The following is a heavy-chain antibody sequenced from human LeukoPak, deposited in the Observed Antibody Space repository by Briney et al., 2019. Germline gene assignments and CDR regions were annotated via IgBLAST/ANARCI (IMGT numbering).Heavy chain of an antibody. V-gene: IGHV4-39*01. CDR2: IYHSGST. J-gene: IGHJ4*02. Sequence: SETLSLTCTVSGASITSSGYYWGWIRQPPGKGLEWIGTIYHSGSTYYNPSLKSRVTISVDTSKNQFSLRLNSVTAADTAMYFCVKSGGYGLIDYWGQGTLVTVSS. CDR3: VKSGGYGLIDY. CDR1: GASITSSGYY. D-gene: IGHD1-26*01.